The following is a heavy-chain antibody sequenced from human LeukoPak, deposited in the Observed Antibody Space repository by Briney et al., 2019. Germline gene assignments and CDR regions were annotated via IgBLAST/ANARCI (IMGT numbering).Heavy chain of an antibody. D-gene: IGHD6-6*01. CDR3: ARDWEQLATGLDY. J-gene: IGHJ4*02. Sequence: GGSLRPSCAASGFTFSSYEMNWVRQAPGKGLEWVSYISSSGSTIYYADSVKGRFTISRDNAKNSLYLQMNSLRAENTAVYYCARDWEQLATGLDYWGQGTLVTVSS. CDR2: ISSSGSTI. V-gene: IGHV3-48*03. CDR1: GFTFSSYE.